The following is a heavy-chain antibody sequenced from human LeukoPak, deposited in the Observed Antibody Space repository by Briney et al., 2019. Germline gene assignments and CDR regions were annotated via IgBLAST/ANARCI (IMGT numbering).Heavy chain of an antibody. V-gene: IGHV3-23*01. J-gene: IGHJ4*02. Sequence: GGLRLSCAASGFTFSTFAMNWVRQPPGKGLEWVSSIFPSGGEVHYADSVRGRFTISRDNSKSTLSLQMNSLRAEETAIYYCATYRQVLLPFESWGQGTLVTVSS. CDR1: GFTFSTFA. CDR3: ATYRQVLLPFES. D-gene: IGHD2-8*02. CDR2: IFPSGGEV.